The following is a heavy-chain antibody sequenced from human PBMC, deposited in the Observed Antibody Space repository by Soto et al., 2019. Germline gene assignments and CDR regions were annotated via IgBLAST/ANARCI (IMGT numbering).Heavy chain of an antibody. D-gene: IGHD3-9*01. CDR1: GYTFTSYG. CDR2: ISAYNGNT. CDR3: ARDKGLTGYSHDAFDI. Sequence: ASVKVSCKASGYTFTSYGIIWVRQAPGQGLEWMGWISAYNGNTNYAQKLQGRVTMTTDTSTSTAYMELRSLRSDDTAVYYCARDKGLTGYSHDAFDIWGQGTMVTVSS. V-gene: IGHV1-18*01. J-gene: IGHJ3*02.